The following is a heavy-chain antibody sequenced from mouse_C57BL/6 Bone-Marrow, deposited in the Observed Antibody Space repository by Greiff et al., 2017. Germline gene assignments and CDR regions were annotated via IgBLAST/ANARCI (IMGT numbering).Heavy chain of an antibody. CDR2: ISYSGST. V-gene: IGHV3-1*01. J-gene: IGHJ1*03. CDR3: ARVSSHWYFDV. D-gene: IGHD1-1*01. CDR1: GYSITSGYD. Sequence: DVKLVESGPGMVKPSQSLSLTCTVTGYSITSGYDWHWIRHFPGNKLEWMGYISYSGSTNYNPSLKSRISITHDTSKNHFFLKLNSVTTEDTATYYCARVSSHWYFDVWGTGTTVTVSS.